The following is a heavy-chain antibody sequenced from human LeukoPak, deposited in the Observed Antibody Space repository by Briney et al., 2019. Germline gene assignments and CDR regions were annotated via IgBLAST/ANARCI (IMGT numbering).Heavy chain of an antibody. D-gene: IGHD6-13*01. CDR3: ARGGRYSSSWEIDY. CDR2: IIPIFGTA. CDR1: GGTFSSYA. J-gene: IGHJ4*02. V-gene: IGHV1-69*13. Sequence: ASVKVSCKASGGTFSSYAISWVRQAPGQGLEWMGGIIPIFGTANYAQKFQGRVTITADESTSTAYMELSSLRSEDTAVYYCARGGRYSSSWEIDYWGQGTLVTVSS.